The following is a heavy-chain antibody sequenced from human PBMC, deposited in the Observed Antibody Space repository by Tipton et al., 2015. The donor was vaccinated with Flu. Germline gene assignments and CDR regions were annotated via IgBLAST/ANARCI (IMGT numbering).Heavy chain of an antibody. CDR3: ARWGWVRSSTSCYYFDY. D-gene: IGHD2-2*01. V-gene: IGHV3-21*01. CDR1: GFTFSSYS. Sequence: SLRLSCAASGFTFSSYSMNWVRQAPGKGLEWVSSISSSSSYIYYADSVKGRFTISRDNAKNSLYLQMNSLRAEDTAVYYCARWGWVRSSTSCYYFDYWGQGTLVTVSS. J-gene: IGHJ4*02. CDR2: ISSSSSYI.